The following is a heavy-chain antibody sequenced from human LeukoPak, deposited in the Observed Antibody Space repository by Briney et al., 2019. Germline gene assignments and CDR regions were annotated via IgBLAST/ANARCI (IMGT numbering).Heavy chain of an antibody. D-gene: IGHD2-15*01. CDR1: GYIFASYW. J-gene: IGHJ4*02. CDR2: IYPSDSDT. V-gene: IGHV5-51*01. Sequence: GESLKISCKAAGYIFASYWIGWVRQMPGKGLEWMGIIYPSDSDTRYSPSFQGQVTFSVDQSTNTAFLQWNTLRATDSAVYYCARQKYCSGASCFVVTDPFEYWGQGTQVIVSS. CDR3: ARQKYCSGASCFVVTDPFEY.